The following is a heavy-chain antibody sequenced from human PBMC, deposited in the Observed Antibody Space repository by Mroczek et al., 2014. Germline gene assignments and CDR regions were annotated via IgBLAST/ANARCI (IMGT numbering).Heavy chain of an antibody. CDR1: GFTFDDYA. D-gene: IGHD2-2*01. CDR3: AKVPKTVQLLYYFDY. Sequence: VQLVQSGGGLVQPGRSLRLSCAASGFTFDDYAMHWVRQAPGKGLEWVSGISWNSGSIGYADSVKGRFTISRDNAKNSLYLQMNSLRAEDTALYYCAKVPKTVQLLYYFDYWGQGTLVTVSS. V-gene: IGHV3-9*01. J-gene: IGHJ4*02. CDR2: ISWNSGSI.